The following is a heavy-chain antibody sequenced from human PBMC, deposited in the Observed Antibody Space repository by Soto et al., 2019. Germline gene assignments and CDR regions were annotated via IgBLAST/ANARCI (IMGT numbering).Heavy chain of an antibody. Sequence: GGSLRLSCAASGFTFDDYAMHWVQQAPGKGLEWVSGISWNSGSIGYADSVKGRFTISRDNAKNSLYLQMNSLRAEDTALYYCAKEAWGYGMDVWGQGTTVTVSS. V-gene: IGHV3-9*01. CDR1: GFTFDDYA. D-gene: IGHD3-16*01. CDR3: AKEAWGYGMDV. CDR2: ISWNSGSI. J-gene: IGHJ6*02.